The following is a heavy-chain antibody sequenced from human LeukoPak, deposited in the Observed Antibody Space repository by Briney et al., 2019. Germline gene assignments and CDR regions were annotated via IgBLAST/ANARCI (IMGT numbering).Heavy chain of an antibody. CDR3: ARVNFLRYFDL. CDR1: GVSISSRTYY. CDR2: IYYTGST. J-gene: IGHJ2*01. D-gene: IGHD3-3*01. Sequence: SETLSLTCIVSGVSISSRTYYWAWIRQPPGKGLEWVGSIYYTGSTYDNPSLKSRVTISVDTSKNQFSLKLSSVTAADTAVYYCARVNFLRYFDLWGRGTLVTVSS. V-gene: IGHV4-39*07.